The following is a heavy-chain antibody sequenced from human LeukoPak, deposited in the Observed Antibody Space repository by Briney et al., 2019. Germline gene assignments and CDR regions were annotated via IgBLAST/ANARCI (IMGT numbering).Heavy chain of an antibody. CDR2: VSPISGGT. J-gene: IGHJ4*02. Sequence: ASVKVSCKASGYTFTDYYIHWVRQAPGQGLEWMGWVSPISGGTLYAQEFQGRVTLTRDTSISTAYMELSSLRSDDTAVYFCAIRRRSGWPFDFWGQGSLVTVSS. V-gene: IGHV1-2*02. CDR1: GYTFTDYY. D-gene: IGHD6-19*01. CDR3: AIRRRSGWPFDF.